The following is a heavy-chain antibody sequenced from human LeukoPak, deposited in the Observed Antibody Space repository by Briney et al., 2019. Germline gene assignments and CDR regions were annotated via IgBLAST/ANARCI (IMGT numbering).Heavy chain of an antibody. Sequence: GGSLRLSCAASGFTFSSYSMNRVRQAPGKGLEWVSSISSSSSYIYYADSVKGRFTISRDNAKNSLYLQMNSLRAEDTAVYYCARPRDGYNSGDNYWGQGTLVTVSS. J-gene: IGHJ4*02. CDR3: ARPRDGYNSGDNY. D-gene: IGHD5-24*01. V-gene: IGHV3-21*01. CDR2: ISSSSSYI. CDR1: GFTFSSYS.